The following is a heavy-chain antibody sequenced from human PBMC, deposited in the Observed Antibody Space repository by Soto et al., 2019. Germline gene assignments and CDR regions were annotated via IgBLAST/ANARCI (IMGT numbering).Heavy chain of an antibody. CDR1: GFSLSVYGVR. V-gene: IGHV2-5*01. CDR2: IHWNDDK. Sequence: QITLKESGPTLVKPTQTLTLTCSFSGFSLSVYGVRVIWFRQPPGETLEWLALIHWNDDKRYSPYLKSRLTITKDTSKNQVVLTLTNLDPLDTGTYFCAHTKDSSGFLTSWGQGILVTVSS. D-gene: IGHD3-22*01. J-gene: IGHJ5*02. CDR3: AHTKDSSGFLTS.